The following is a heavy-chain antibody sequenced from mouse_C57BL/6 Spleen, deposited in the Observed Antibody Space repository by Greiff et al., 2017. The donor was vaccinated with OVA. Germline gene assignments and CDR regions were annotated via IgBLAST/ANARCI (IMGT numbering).Heavy chain of an antibody. J-gene: IGHJ1*03. V-gene: IGHV1-26*01. D-gene: IGHD1-1*01. CDR3: ARRSISTGFDV. CDR2: INPNNGGT. CDR1: GYTFTDYY. Sequence: EVQLQQSGPELVKPGASVKISCKASGYTFTDYYMNWVKQSHGKSLEWIGDINPNNGGTSYNQKFKGKATLTVDKSSSTAYMELRSLTSEASAVYCCARRSISTGFDVWGTGTTVTVSS.